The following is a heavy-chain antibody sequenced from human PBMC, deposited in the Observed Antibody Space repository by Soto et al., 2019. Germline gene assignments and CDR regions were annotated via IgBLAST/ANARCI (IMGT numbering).Heavy chain of an antibody. Sequence: SETLSLTCTVSGGSISSYYWSCIRQPPGKGLEWIGYIYYSGSTNYNPSLKSRVTISVDTSKNQFSLKLSSVTAADTAVYYCARDLGPTSYYYYYMDVWGQGTTVTVPS. CDR1: GGSISSYY. CDR3: ARDLGPTSYYYYYMDV. V-gene: IGHV4-59*01. J-gene: IGHJ6*03. CDR2: IYYSGST.